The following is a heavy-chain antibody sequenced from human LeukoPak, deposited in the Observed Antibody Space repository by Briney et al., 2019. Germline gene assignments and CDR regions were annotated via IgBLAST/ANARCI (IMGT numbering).Heavy chain of an antibody. V-gene: IGHV4-59*01. CDR1: GGSISGYY. D-gene: IGHD3-10*01. Sequence: KASETLSLTCTVSGGSISGYYRSWIRRPPGKGLEWIGYIYDSGSTNYNPSLKSRVTISVDTSKNQFSLKLSSVTAADTAVYYCARVGGTNYYYYGMDVWGQGTTVTVPS. CDR2: IYDSGST. J-gene: IGHJ6*02. CDR3: ARVGGTNYYYYGMDV.